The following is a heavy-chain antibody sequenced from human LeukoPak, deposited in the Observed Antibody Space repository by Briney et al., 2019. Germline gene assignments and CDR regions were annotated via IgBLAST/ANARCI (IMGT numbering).Heavy chain of an antibody. J-gene: IGHJ2*01. Sequence: SETLSLTCAVYGGSFSGYYWSWIRQPPGKGLEWIGEINHSGSTNYNPSLKSRVTISVDTSKNQFSLKLSSVTAADTAVYYCARQGRDGYKNWYFDLWGRGTLVTVSS. V-gene: IGHV4-34*01. CDR2: INHSGST. CDR3: ARQGRDGYKNWYFDL. CDR1: GGSFSGYY. D-gene: IGHD5-24*01.